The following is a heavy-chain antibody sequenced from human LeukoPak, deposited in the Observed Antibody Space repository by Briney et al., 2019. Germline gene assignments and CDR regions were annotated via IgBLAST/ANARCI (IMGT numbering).Heavy chain of an antibody. V-gene: IGHV3-33*01. Sequence: VGSLRLSCAALGFTFSNYGMHWVRQAPGKGLEWVALIWYDGSNKYYADSVKGRFTISRDNSKNTLYLQMNSLRAEDTAVYHCARTVDTAMAVTFDYWGQGSLVTVSS. CDR1: GFTFSNYG. CDR3: ARTVDTAMAVTFDY. D-gene: IGHD5-18*01. J-gene: IGHJ4*02. CDR2: IWYDGSNK.